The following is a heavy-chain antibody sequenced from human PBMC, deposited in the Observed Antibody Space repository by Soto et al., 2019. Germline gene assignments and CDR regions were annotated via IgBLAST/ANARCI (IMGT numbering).Heavy chain of an antibody. CDR1: GFTFSSYG. CDR2: ISYDGSNK. J-gene: IGHJ4*02. D-gene: IGHD2-2*01. CDR3: ARVPLGYCSTHNCHRNPGPLQY. V-gene: IGHV3-30*03. Sequence: GGSLRLSCAASGFTFSSYGMHWVRQAPGKGLEWVAVISYDGSNKYYADSVKGRFTISRDNSKNTLYLQMNSLRAEDTAVYYCARVPLGYCSTHNCHRNPGPLQYWGQGTLVTVSS.